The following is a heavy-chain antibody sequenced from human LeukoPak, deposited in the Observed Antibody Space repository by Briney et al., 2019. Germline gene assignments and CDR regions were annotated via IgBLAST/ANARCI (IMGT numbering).Heavy chain of an antibody. J-gene: IGHJ4*02. Sequence: PGGSLRLSCAASGFSFTNYWMSWVRQAPGMGLEWVAIINQDGSERYYVDSVKGRFTVSRDSAKNSLYLQMNSLRAEDTAIYYCAKCVYYDSSGYSATLFDYWGLGTLVTVSS. CDR3: AKCVYYDSSGYSATLFDY. V-gene: IGHV3-7*03. D-gene: IGHD3-22*01. CDR1: GFSFTNYW. CDR2: INQDGSER.